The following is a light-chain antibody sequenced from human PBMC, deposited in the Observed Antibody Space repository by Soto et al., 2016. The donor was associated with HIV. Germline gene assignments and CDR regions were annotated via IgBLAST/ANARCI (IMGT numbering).Light chain of an antibody. Sequence: SYELTQPPSVSVSPGQTANITCSGDKLGDKYVCWYQQKSGQSPVLVMYQDRKRPSGIPERFSGSNSGNTATLTISETQAMDEGDYYCQAWGSSSSYVFGTGTKVTVL. J-gene: IGLJ1*01. CDR1: KLGDKY. V-gene: IGLV3-1*01. CDR2: QDR. CDR3: QAWGSSSSYV.